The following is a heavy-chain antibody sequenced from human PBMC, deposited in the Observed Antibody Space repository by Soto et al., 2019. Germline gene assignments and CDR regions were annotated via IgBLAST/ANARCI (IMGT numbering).Heavy chain of an antibody. J-gene: IGHJ4*02. CDR1: GFTFSSYW. Sequence: GGSQSLSCAASGFTFSSYWMHWVRQAPGKGLVWVSRINSDGSSTSYADSVKGRFTISRDNAKNTLYLQMNSLRAEDTAVYYCARQWTNYDILTGYFQYYFDYWGQGTLVTVSS. V-gene: IGHV3-74*01. CDR2: INSDGSST. CDR3: ARQWTNYDILTGYFQYYFDY. D-gene: IGHD3-9*01.